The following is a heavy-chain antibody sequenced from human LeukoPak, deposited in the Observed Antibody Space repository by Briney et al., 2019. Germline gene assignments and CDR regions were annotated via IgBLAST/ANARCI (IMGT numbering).Heavy chain of an antibody. CDR1: GFTFSSYA. D-gene: IGHD6-19*01. J-gene: IGHJ4*02. CDR3: ARGTTVTVAGTN. V-gene: IGHV3-74*01. CDR2: INTDGSRT. Sequence: PGGSLRLSCAASGFTFSSYAMHWVRQVPGKGLVWVSRINTDGSRTTYADSVKGRFTISRDNAKNTLNLQMNSLRADDTAIYYCARGTTVTVAGTNWGRGTLVTVSS.